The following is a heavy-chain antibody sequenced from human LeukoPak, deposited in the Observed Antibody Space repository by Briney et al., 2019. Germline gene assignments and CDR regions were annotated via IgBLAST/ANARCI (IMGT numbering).Heavy chain of an antibody. CDR2: IYYSGGT. CDR3: ARVFSWLAHYGMDV. V-gene: IGHV4-59*01. J-gene: IGHJ6*02. D-gene: IGHD6-19*01. CDR1: GGSISSYY. Sequence: SETLSLTCTVSGGSISSYYWSWIRQPPGKGLEWIGYIYYSGGTNYNPSFKSRVTISVDTSKNQFSLKLSSVAAAETAVYYSARVFSWLAHYGMDVWGQGTTVTVSS.